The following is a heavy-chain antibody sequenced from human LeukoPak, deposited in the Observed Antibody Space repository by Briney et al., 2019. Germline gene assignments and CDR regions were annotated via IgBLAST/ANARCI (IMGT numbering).Heavy chain of an antibody. V-gene: IGHV3-7*01. CDR2: IKQDGSEK. Sequence: GGSLRLSCAVSGFTFSSYWMSWVRQAPGKGLEWVANIKQDGSEKYYVDSVKGRFTISRDNAKNSLYLQMNSLRAEDTAVYYCARPMLVVVFDAFDIWGQGTMVTVSS. D-gene: IGHD3-22*01. CDR3: ARPMLVVVFDAFDI. J-gene: IGHJ3*02. CDR1: GFTFSSYW.